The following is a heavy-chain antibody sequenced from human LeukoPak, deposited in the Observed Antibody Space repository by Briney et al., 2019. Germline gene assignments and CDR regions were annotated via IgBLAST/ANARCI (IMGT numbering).Heavy chain of an antibody. Sequence: PGRSLRLSCAASGFTFDDYAMHWVRQAPGKGLEWVSGISWNSGSIGYADSVKGRFTISRDNAKNSLYLQMNSLRAEDTALYYCAKDIGYDILTASFDYWGQGTLVTVSS. V-gene: IGHV3-9*01. CDR3: AKDIGYDILTASFDY. J-gene: IGHJ4*02. CDR2: ISWNSGSI. D-gene: IGHD3-9*01. CDR1: GFTFDDYA.